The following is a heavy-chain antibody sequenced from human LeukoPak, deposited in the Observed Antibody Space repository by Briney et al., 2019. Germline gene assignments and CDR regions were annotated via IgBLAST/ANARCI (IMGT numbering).Heavy chain of an antibody. CDR3: ARSQFDY. J-gene: IGHJ4*02. V-gene: IGHV3-74*01. CDR2: ISGDGSTT. Sequence: GGSLRLSCATSGFAFSSYWMLWVRQVPGKGLVWVSRISGDGSTTTYADSVKGRFTISRDNTNNILYLQMNSLRAEDTAIYYCARSQFDYWGQGILVTVTS. CDR1: GFAFSSYW.